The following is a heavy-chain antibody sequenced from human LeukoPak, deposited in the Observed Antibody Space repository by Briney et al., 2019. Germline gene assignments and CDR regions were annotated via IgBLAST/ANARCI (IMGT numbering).Heavy chain of an antibody. Sequence: GGSLRLSCAASGFAFSTYAMSWVRQAPGKGLEWVAVIWYGGSNKYYADSVKGRFTISRDNSKNTLYLQMNSLRAEDTAVYYCAKEAGYCSSTSCPFDYWGQGTLVTVSS. CDR2: IWYGGSNK. V-gene: IGHV3-30*02. CDR1: GFAFSTYA. D-gene: IGHD2-2*01. J-gene: IGHJ4*02. CDR3: AKEAGYCSSTSCPFDY.